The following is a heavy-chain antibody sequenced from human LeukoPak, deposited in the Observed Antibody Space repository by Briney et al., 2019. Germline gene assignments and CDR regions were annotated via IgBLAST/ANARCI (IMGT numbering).Heavy chain of an antibody. D-gene: IGHD3-10*01. CDR3: ARHVWFGSASRNYYPTYNFDF. V-gene: IGHV4-39*01. CDR2: IYSGGTT. CDR1: GDSITNTNYY. J-gene: IGHJ4*02. Sequence: SETLSLTCTVSGDSITNTNYYWGWIRQTPGKGLEWIGSIYSGGTTYYNPSLKSRVTISVDMSKNHFSLNLNSVTASDTAVYYCARHVWFGSASRNYYPTYNFDFWGQGTRVTVSS.